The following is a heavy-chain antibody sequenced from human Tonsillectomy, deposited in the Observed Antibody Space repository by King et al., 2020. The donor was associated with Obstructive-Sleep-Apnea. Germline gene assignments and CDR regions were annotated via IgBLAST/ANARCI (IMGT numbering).Heavy chain of an antibody. CDR1: GGSISTSY. CDR2: IYYSGST. V-gene: IGHV4-59*08. J-gene: IGHJ4*02. CDR3: ARREGNYGKFDY. Sequence: VQLQESGPGLMKPSETLSLTCKVSGGSISTSYWSWIRQPPGKGLEGIGNIYYSGSTNHNPSLQSRVTISVDTSKDQFSLNRSSVTAADTAVYYCARREGNYGKFDYWGQGTLVTVSS. D-gene: IGHD1-7*01.